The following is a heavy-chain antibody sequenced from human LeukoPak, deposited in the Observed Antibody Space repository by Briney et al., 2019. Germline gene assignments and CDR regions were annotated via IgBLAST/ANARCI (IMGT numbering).Heavy chain of an antibody. D-gene: IGHD2-2*01. V-gene: IGHV7-4-1*02. J-gene: IGHJ3*02. CDR3: ASPPGEPDVVVAPAAYGFDI. CDR1: GYTFTSYG. CDR2: INTNTGNP. Sequence: ASVKVSCKASGYTFTSYGISWVRQAPGQGLEWMGWINTNTGNPTYAQGFTGRFVFSLDTSVSTAYLQISSLKAEDTAVYYCASPPGEPDVVVAPAAYGFDIWGQGTMVTVSS.